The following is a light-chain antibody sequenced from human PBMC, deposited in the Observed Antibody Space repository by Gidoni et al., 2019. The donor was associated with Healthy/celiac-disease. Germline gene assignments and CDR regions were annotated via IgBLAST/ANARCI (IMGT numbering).Light chain of an antibody. J-gene: IGKJ1*01. CDR3: QQYNNWPRT. Sequence: EIVMTQSPATLSVSPGERATLSCRASQSVSSNLAWYQQKHGQAPRLLIDGASTRATGFPASFTGSGSGTEFTLTISSLQSEDLAVYYCQQYNNWPRTFGQXTKVESK. CDR1: QSVSSN. CDR2: GAS. V-gene: IGKV3-15*01.